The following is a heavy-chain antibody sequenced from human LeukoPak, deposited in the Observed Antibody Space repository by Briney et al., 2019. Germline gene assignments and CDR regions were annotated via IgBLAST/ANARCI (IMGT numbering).Heavy chain of an antibody. CDR2: ISSSSSYI. CDR3: ARDLDGGTSVFAY. J-gene: IGHJ4*02. Sequence: GGSLRLSCAASGFTFSSYSMNWVRQAPGRGLEWVSSISSSSSYIYYADSVKGRFTISRDNAKNSVYLEMNSLRAEDTAVYYCARDLDGGTSVFAYWGQGTLVTVSS. D-gene: IGHD4-23*01. CDR1: GFTFSSYS. V-gene: IGHV3-21*01.